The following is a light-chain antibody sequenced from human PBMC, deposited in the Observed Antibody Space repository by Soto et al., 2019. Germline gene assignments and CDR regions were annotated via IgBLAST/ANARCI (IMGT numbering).Light chain of an antibody. CDR3: CSYAGSSTLV. CDR1: SCDVGSYNL. J-gene: IGLJ2*01. CDR2: EGS. V-gene: IGLV2-23*01. Sequence: QSVLTQPASVSGSPGQSITISCTGTSCDVGSYNLVSWYQQHPGKAPKLMIYEGSKRPSGVSNRFSGSKSGNTASLTISGLQAEDEADYYCCSYAGSSTLVFGGGTKLTVL.